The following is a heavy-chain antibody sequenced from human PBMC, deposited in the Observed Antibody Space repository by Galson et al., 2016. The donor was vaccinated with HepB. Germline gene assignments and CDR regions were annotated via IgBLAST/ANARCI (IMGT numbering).Heavy chain of an antibody. Sequence: SLRLSCAASGFTFSSYDMHWVRQATGKGLEWVSAIGTAGDTYYPGSVKGRFTISRENAKNTLYLQMNNLRAEDTAVYYCARDHPVVPAAMPSCWLDPWGQGTLVTVSS. CDR2: IGTAGDT. CDR1: GFTFSSYD. CDR3: ARDHPVVPAAMPSCWLDP. D-gene: IGHD2-2*01. J-gene: IGHJ5*02. V-gene: IGHV3-13*01.